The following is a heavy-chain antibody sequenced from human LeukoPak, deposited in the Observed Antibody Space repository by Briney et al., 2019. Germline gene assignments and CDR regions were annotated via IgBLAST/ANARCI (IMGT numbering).Heavy chain of an antibody. D-gene: IGHD3-10*01. CDR3: ARAHTMVRGVIIHAFDI. CDR1: GSTFSSYA. J-gene: IGHJ3*02. V-gene: IGHV1-69*05. Sequence: GASVKVSCKASGSTFSSYAISWVRQAPGQGLEWMGGIIPIFGTANYAQKFQGRVTITTDESTSTAYMELSSLRSEDTAVYYCARAHTMVRGVIIHAFDIWGQGTMVTVSS. CDR2: IIPIFGTA.